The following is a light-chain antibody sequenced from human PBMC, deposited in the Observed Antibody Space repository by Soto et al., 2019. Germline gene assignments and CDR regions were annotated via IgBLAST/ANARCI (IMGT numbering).Light chain of an antibody. J-gene: IGKJ3*01. Sequence: EIVLTQSPGTLSLSPGERATLSCRAGQSITSNFLAWYQQKPGQAPRLLIYGASTRATGIPDRFSGSGSGTDFTLTISRLEPEDFAMYYCQQYVTSPLTFGPGTKVEI. CDR3: QQYVTSPLT. CDR2: GAS. V-gene: IGKV3-20*01. CDR1: QSITSNF.